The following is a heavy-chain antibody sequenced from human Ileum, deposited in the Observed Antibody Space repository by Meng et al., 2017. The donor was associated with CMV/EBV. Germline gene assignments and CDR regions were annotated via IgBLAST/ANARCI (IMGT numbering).Heavy chain of an antibody. CDR2: INGGNGNT. J-gene: IGHJ4*02. CDR3: ARDYGSGGYSPLGH. CDR1: GYSFTSYA. D-gene: IGHD3-10*01. Sequence: SGYSFTSYALYWVRQAPGQSLEWMGWINGGNGNTRYSQRFQDRVTITRDTSANTVYMELSSLRSEDTAIYYCARDYGSGGYSPLGHWGQGTLVTVSS. V-gene: IGHV1-3*01.